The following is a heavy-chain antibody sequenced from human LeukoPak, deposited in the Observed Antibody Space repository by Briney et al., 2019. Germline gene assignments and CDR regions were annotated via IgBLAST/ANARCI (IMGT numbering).Heavy chain of an antibody. CDR3: AKVATPGGSYYYYGMDV. V-gene: IGHV3-9*01. D-gene: IGHD5-12*01. J-gene: IGHJ6*02. CDR2: ISWNSGTI. Sequence: GRSLRLSCAASGFTFDDYAMHWVRQAPGKGLEWVSGISWNSGTIGYADSVKGRFTISRDNAKNSLYLQMNSLRAEDTALYYCAKVATPGGSYYYYGMDVWGQGPRSPSP. CDR1: GFTFDDYA.